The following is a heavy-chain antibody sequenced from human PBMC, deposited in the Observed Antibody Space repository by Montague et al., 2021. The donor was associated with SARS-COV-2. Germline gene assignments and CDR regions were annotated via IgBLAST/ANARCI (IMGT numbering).Heavy chain of an antibody. J-gene: IGHJ4*02. Sequence: SRRVSCAASGFTFSSYEMNLFRQAPGKGLEWVSYIASSGSTIYYADSVKGRFTISRDNAKNSLFLQMNSLRAEDTAVYYCARDLRDYDILTGYLWGQGTPVTVSS. CDR1: GFTFSSYE. D-gene: IGHD3-9*01. V-gene: IGHV3-48*03. CDR3: ARDLRDYDILTGYL. CDR2: IASSGSTI.